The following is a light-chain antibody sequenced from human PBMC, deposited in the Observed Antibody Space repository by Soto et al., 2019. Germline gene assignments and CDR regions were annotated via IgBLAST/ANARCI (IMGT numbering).Light chain of an antibody. CDR3: QHYNSYSQT. J-gene: IGKJ1*01. Sequence: DIQMTQSPSTLSASVGDRVTITCRASQSISSWLAWYQQKPGKAPNLLIYDASSLESGVPSRFSGSGSGTEFTLTISSLQPDDFATYYCQHYNSYSQTFGQGTKVEIK. V-gene: IGKV1-5*01. CDR1: QSISSW. CDR2: DAS.